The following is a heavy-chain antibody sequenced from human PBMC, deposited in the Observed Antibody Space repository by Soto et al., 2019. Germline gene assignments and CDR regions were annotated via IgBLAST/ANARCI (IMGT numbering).Heavy chain of an antibody. V-gene: IGHV4-39*01. J-gene: IGHJ6*02. Sequence: SETLSLTCTVSGGSISSSSYYWGWIRQPPGKGLEWIGSIYYSGSTYYNPSLKSRVTISVDTSKNQFSLKLSSVTAADTAVYYCSRQTVVPSFGGYYYYYGMDVWGQGTTVTVSS. CDR2: IYYSGST. D-gene: IGHD2-2*01. CDR1: GGSISSSSYY. CDR3: SRQTVVPSFGGYYYYYGMDV.